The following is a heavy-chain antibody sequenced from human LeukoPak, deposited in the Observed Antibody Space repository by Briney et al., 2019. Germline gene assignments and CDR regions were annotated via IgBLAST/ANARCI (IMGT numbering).Heavy chain of an antibody. CDR1: GGTFSSYA. CDR2: IIPILGIA. V-gene: IGHV1-69*04. D-gene: IGHD3-22*01. J-gene: IGHJ6*02. CDR3: ARYLRNYDSSGYYYYYYGMDV. Sequence: GASVKVSCKASGGTFSSYAISWVRQAPGQGLEWMGRIIPILGIANYAQKFQGRVTITADKSTSTAYMELSSLRSEDTAVYYCARYLRNYDSSGYYYYYYGMDVWGQGTTVTVSS.